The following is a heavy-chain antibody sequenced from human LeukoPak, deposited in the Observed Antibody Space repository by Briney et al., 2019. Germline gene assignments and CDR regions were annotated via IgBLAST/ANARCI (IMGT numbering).Heavy chain of an antibody. D-gene: IGHD3-3*01. J-gene: IGHJ4*02. Sequence: SETLSLTCIVSGGSISSENYYWGWIRQPAGKGLELIGRVSNSGTANYNPSLHSRVTISVDPSKNQVSLKMSSVTAADTAVYYCARLYYDFWSRLPPMHFHFDNWGQGIPVTVSS. CDR1: GGSISSENYY. V-gene: IGHV4-61*02. CDR3: ARLYYDFWSRLPPMHFHFDN. CDR2: VSNSGTA.